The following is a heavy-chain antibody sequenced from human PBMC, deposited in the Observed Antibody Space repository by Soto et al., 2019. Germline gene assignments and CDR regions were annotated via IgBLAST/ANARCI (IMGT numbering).Heavy chain of an antibody. CDR2: MNPKSGNT. CDR1: GGTFSSYT. V-gene: IGHV1-8*02. D-gene: IGHD4-17*01. CDR3: VRVYGEIDY. Sequence: ASVKVSCKASGGTFSSYTISWVRQAPGQGLEWMGWMNPKSGNTGYAQQFQGRVIMTRSTSISTAYMELSSLRSEDTAVYYCVRVYGEIDYWGPGTLVTVSS. J-gene: IGHJ4*02.